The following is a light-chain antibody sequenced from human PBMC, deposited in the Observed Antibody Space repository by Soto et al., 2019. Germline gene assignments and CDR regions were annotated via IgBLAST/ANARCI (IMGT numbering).Light chain of an antibody. Sequence: QLVLSQPASVSGSPGQSITISCTGTSSDVGGYDYVSWYQHHPGKAPRLMIYEVSNRPSGVSNRFSGSKSGNTASLAISGLQPEDEADYYCSSYASSSTRLFGTGTKLTVL. V-gene: IGLV2-14*01. CDR3: SSYASSSTRL. CDR1: SSDVGGYDY. CDR2: EVS. J-gene: IGLJ1*01.